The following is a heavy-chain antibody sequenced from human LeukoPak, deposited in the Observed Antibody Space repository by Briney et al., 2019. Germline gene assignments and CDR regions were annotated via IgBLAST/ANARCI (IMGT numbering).Heavy chain of an antibody. V-gene: IGHV3-23*01. CDR1: GFTFSSYA. Sequence: PGGSLRLSCAASGFTFSSYAMSWVRQAPGKGLGWVSAISGSGGSTYYADSVKGRFTISRDNSKNTLYLQMNSLRAEDTAVYYCAKLDSSSWHGIDYWGQGTLVTVSS. J-gene: IGHJ4*02. CDR2: ISGSGGST. CDR3: AKLDSSSWHGIDY. D-gene: IGHD6-13*01.